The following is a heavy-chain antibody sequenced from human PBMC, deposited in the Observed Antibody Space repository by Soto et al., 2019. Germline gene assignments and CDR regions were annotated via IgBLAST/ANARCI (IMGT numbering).Heavy chain of an antibody. D-gene: IGHD3-22*01. CDR2: IYYSGST. CDR1: GGSISSYY. J-gene: IGHJ4*02. CDR3: ARNADYYDRSGLPY. Sequence: SETLSLTCTVSGGSISSYYWSWIRQPPGKGLEWIGYIYYSGSTNYIPSLKSRVTISVDTSKNQFSLKLSSVTAADTAVYYCARNADYYDRSGLPYWGQGALVTVSS. V-gene: IGHV4-59*12.